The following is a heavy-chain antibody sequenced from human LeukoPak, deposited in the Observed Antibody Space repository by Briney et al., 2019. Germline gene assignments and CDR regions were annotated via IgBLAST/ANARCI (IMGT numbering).Heavy chain of an antibody. Sequence: ASVKVSCKVSGYTLTELSMHWVRQAPGKGLEWMGGLDPEDGETIYAQKFQGRVTMTEDTSTDTAYMELSSLRSEATAVYYCATLSGDRVGATPGDYWGQGTLVTVSS. V-gene: IGHV1-24*01. CDR3: ATLSGDRVGATPGDY. CDR1: GYTLTELS. CDR2: LDPEDGET. J-gene: IGHJ4*02. D-gene: IGHD1-26*01.